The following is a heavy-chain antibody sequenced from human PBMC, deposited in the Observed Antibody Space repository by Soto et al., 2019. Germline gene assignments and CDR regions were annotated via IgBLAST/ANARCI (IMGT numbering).Heavy chain of an antibody. Sequence: ASVKGSCKAAGYTFTGYYMHWVRQAPGQGLEWMGWINPNSGGTNYAQKFQGWVTMTRDTSISTAYMELSRLRSDDTAVYYCARGAAEVVAANYYFDYWGQGTLVTVSS. CDR3: ARGAAEVVAANYYFDY. V-gene: IGHV1-2*04. J-gene: IGHJ4*02. CDR1: GYTFTGYY. CDR2: INPNSGGT. D-gene: IGHD2-15*01.